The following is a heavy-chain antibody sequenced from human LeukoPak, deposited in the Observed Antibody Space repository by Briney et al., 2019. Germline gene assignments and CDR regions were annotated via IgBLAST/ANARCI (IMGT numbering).Heavy chain of an antibody. CDR3: ARGEVGASEFDY. J-gene: IGHJ4*02. CDR2: IYYSGST. V-gene: IGHV4-30-4*08. Sequence: SETLSFTCTVSGGSISSVDYYWRWTGKPPGKGLDLIGYIYYSGSTYYNPSLKSRVTISVDTSKNQFSLKLSSVTAADTAVYYCARGEVGASEFDYWGQGTLVTVSS. D-gene: IGHD1-26*01. CDR1: GGSISSVDYY.